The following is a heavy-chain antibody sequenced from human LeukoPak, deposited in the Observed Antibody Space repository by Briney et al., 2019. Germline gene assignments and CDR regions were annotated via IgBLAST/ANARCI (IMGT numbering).Heavy chain of an antibody. Sequence: GSLRLSCAASGFTFSNYAMNWVRQPPGKGLEWIGEIYHSGSTNYNPSLKSRVTISGDNSKNQFSLQLSSVTAADTAVYYCARPIAGSSVWRSFDYWGQGTLVTVSS. J-gene: IGHJ4*01. V-gene: IGHV4-4*02. D-gene: IGHD6-19*01. CDR2: IYHSGST. CDR1: GFTFSNYAM. CDR3: ARPIAGSSVWRSFDY.